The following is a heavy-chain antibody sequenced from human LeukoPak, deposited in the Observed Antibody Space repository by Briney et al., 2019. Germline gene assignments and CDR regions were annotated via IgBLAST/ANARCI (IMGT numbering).Heavy chain of an antibody. CDR1: GFTFSDYY. CDR2: ISSSGSTI. D-gene: IGHD6-13*01. V-gene: IGHV3-11*01. J-gene: IGHJ4*02. CDR3: ARDEQPDVEFDY. Sequence: GGSQRLSCAGSGFTFSDYYMSWIRQAPGKGLEWVSYISSSGSTIYYADSVKGRFTISRDNAKNSLYLQMNSLRAEDTAVYYCARDEQPDVEFDYWGQGTLVTVSS.